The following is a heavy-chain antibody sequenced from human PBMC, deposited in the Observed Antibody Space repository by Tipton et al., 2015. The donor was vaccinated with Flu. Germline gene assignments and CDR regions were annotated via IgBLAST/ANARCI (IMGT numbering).Heavy chain of an antibody. D-gene: IGHD2-15*01. Sequence: LRLSCTVSGGSISDDNYYWNWIRQPAGEGLEWIGRMYASGATYYSPSFRSRVTISADTSKNQFSVMLASVTAADTAVYYCARACGSGGNRWFDPWGQGALVTVSS. CDR2: MYASGAT. V-gene: IGHV4-61*02. CDR1: GGSISDDNYY. J-gene: IGHJ5*02. CDR3: ARACGSGGNRWFDP.